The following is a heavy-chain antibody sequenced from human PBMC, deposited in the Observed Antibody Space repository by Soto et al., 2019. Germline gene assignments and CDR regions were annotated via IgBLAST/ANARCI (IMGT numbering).Heavy chain of an antibody. CDR1: GGSVSSADWN. V-gene: IGHV4-30-4*08. CDR2: VYEGGRT. CDR3: TRGPSGDKVDF. D-gene: IGHD7-27*01. Sequence: QVQLQESGPGLVKPSQTLSLTCTVSGGSVSSADWNWSWIRQTPGKGLEWIGHVYEGGRTYSNPSLMSRATISLDTSKNLFSLNLKSVTAADTAGYYCTRGPSGDKVDFWGQGLLVTVSS. J-gene: IGHJ4*02.